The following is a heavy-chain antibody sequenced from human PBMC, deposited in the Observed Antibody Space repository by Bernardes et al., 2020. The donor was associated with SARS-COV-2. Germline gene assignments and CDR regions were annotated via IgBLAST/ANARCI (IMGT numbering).Heavy chain of an antibody. J-gene: IGHJ6*02. CDR2: IKQDGSEK. V-gene: IGHV3-7*03. Sequence: GSLRLSCAASGFTFSSYWMSWVRQAPGKGLEWVANIKQDGSEKYYVDSVKGRFTISRDNAKNSLYLQMNSLRAEDTAVYYCARDSGNWNDFYYYYGMDVWGQGTTVTVSS. CDR1: GFTFSSYW. D-gene: IGHD1-20*01. CDR3: ARDSGNWNDFYYYYGMDV.